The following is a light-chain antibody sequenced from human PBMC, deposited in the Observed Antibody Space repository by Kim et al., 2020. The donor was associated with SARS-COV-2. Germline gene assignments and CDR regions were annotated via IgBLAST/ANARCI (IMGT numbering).Light chain of an antibody. CDR1: QSFSGW. Sequence: ASVGDRVSITCRASQSFSGWLAWYQQKPGRAPKVLIYDAFTLESGDPSRFSGSGSGTEFTLTISSLQPDDFATYYCQQYDNYPWTFGEGTKVDIK. CDR3: QQYDNYPWT. J-gene: IGKJ1*01. CDR2: DAF. V-gene: IGKV1-5*01.